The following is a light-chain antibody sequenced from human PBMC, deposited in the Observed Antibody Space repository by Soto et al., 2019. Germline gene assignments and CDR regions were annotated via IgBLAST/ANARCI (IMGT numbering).Light chain of an antibody. CDR1: RSNIGNNY. Sequence: QSVLTQPPSVSAAPGQKVTISCSGSRSNIGNNYVSWYQQLPGTAPKLLIYANNKRPSGIPDRFSGSNSGTSATLGITGLQTGDEDDYYCGTWDSSLSAYVFGTGTKLTVL. V-gene: IGLV1-51*01. J-gene: IGLJ1*01. CDR2: ANN. CDR3: GTWDSSLSAYV.